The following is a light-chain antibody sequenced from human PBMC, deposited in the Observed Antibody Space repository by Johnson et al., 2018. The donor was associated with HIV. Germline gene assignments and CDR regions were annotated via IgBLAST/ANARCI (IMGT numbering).Light chain of an antibody. J-gene: IGLJ1*01. CDR1: SSNIGNNY. CDR2: DNN. V-gene: IGLV1-51*01. CDR3: GTWDNSLGVFYV. Sequence: SLLTQSPSVSAAPGQKVTISCSGSSSNIGNNYVSWYQQLPGTAPKLLIYDNNKRPSGIPDRFSGSKSGTSATLGITGLQTGDEADYYCGTWDNSLGVFYVFGTGTKVTVL.